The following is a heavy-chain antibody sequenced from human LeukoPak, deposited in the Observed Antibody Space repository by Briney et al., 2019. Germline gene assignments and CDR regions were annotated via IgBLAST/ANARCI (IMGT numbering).Heavy chain of an antibody. J-gene: IGHJ6*04. CDR1: GYTFTSYG. CDR2: ISAYNGNT. V-gene: IGHV1-18*04. Sequence: ASVTVSCKASGYTFTSYGISWVRQAPGQGLEWMGWISAYNGNTNYAQKLQGRVTMTTDTSTSTAYMELRSLRSDDTAVYYCARVGSGRVVAATSYYYYYGMDVWGKGTTVTVSS. D-gene: IGHD2-15*01. CDR3: ARVGSGRVVAATSYYYYYGMDV.